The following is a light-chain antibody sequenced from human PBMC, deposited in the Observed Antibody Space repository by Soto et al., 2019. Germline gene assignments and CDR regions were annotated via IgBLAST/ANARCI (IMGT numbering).Light chain of an antibody. J-gene: IGLJ1*01. CDR3: GADHGGGSNFVYV. CDR1: SGYSNYK. V-gene: IGLV9-49*01. Sequence: QYVLTQPPSASASLGASVTLTCTLSSGYSNYKVDWYQQRPGKGPRFVMRVGTGGIVGSKGDGIPDRFSVLGSGLNRYLTINNIQEEDESDYYCGADHGGGSNFVYVFGTGTKLTVL. CDR2: VGTGGIVG.